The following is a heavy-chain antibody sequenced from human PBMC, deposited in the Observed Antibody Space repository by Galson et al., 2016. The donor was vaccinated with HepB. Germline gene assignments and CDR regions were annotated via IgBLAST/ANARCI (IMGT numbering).Heavy chain of an antibody. CDR2: LSGSSTHT. D-gene: IGHD2/OR15-2a*01. V-gene: IGHV3-23*01. Sequence: SLRLSCAASGFTFSTFAMSWVRQAPGKGLEWVSGLSGSSTHTYYADSVKGRFTISRDNSNNTLYLHMNNLSAEDTAVYYCAKDWRSTNLGVVVQNWFDPWGQGTLVTVSS. CDR1: GFTFSTFA. CDR3: AKDWRSTNLGVVVQNWFDP. J-gene: IGHJ5*02.